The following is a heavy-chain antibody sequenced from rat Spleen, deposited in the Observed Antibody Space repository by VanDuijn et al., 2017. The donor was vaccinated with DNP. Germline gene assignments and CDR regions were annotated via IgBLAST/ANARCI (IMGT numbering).Heavy chain of an antibody. CDR1: DYSITSSYR. CDR2: INTAGST. V-gene: IGHV3-3*01. D-gene: IGHD1-11*01. J-gene: IGHJ2*01. CDR3: ARGATGDY. Sequence: EVQLQESGPGLVKPSQSLSLTCSVTDYSITSSYRWSWIRKFPGNKLEWMAYINTAGSTNYNPSLKSRISITRDTSKNQFFLQVNSVTTEDTATYYCARGATGDYWGQGVMVTVSS.